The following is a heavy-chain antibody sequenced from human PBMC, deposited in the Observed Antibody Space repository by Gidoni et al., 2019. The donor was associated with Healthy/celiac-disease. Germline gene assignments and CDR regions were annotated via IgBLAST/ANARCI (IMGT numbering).Heavy chain of an antibody. J-gene: IGHJ5*02. Sequence: QLQLQESGPGLVKPSETLSLTCTVSGGSIRSRSYYWGWIRQPPGKGLEWIGSIYYSGSTYYNPSLKSRVTISVDTSKNQFSLKLSSVTAADTAVYYCARHVAVAGAVNWFDPWGQGTLVTVSS. D-gene: IGHD6-19*01. V-gene: IGHV4-39*01. CDR2: IYYSGST. CDR3: ARHVAVAGAVNWFDP. CDR1: GGSIRSRSYY.